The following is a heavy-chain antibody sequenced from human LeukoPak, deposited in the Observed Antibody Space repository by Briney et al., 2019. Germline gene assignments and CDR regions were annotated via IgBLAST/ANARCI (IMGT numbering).Heavy chain of an antibody. D-gene: IGHD3-10*01. CDR1: GFTFSSYA. Sequence: GGSLRLSCAASGFTFSSYAMSWVRQAPGKGLEWVSYITSSSSYTNYADSVKGRFTISRDNAKNTLYLQMNSLRVEDTAIYYCVRALGGDYWGQGTLVTVYS. V-gene: IGHV3-11*05. CDR3: VRALGGDY. J-gene: IGHJ4*02. CDR2: ITSSSSYT.